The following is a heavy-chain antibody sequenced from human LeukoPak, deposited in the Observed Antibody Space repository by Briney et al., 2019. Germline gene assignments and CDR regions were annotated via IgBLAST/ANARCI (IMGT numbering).Heavy chain of an antibody. D-gene: IGHD3-22*01. CDR3: AASVVVMESNAFDI. V-gene: IGHV3-72*01. CDR2: TRNKANSYTT. J-gene: IGHJ3*02. Sequence: PGGSLRLSCAASGFTFSDHYMDWVRQAPGKGLEWVGRTRNKANSYTTEYAASVKGRFAISRDDSKNSLYLQMNSLKTEDTAVYYCAASVVVMESNAFDIWGQGTMVTVSS. CDR1: GFTFSDHY.